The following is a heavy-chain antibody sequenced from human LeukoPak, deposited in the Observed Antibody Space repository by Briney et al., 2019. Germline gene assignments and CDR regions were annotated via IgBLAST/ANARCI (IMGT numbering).Heavy chain of an antibody. J-gene: IGHJ4*02. Sequence: GGSLRLSCAASAFTFRPYAMIWVRQAPGKGLAWVSSVSGSGGSTYYADSVKGRFTISRDNSNNTLYLQMNSLRAEDTAVYYCAKGAASRGYTYVANWGQGTLVTVSS. D-gene: IGHD5-18*01. CDR2: VSGSGGST. CDR1: AFTFRPYA. CDR3: AKGAASRGYTYVAN. V-gene: IGHV3-23*01.